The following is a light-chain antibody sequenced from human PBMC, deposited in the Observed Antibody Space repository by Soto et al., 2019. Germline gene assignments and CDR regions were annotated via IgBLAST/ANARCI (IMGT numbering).Light chain of an antibody. CDR2: EVS. V-gene: IGLV2-14*01. J-gene: IGLJ3*02. CDR1: SSDVGGYNY. CDR3: SSYTSSSTLV. Sequence: QSPLTQPASVSGSPGQSITISCTGTSSDVGGYNYVSWYQQHPGKAPKLMIYEVSNRPSGFSNRFSGSKSGNTASLTISGLQPEDEADYYCSSYTSSSTLVFGGGTKLTVL.